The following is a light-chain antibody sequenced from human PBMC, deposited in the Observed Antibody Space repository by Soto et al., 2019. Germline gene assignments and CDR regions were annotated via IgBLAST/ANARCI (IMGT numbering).Light chain of an antibody. CDR1: SSDIVTYKY. CDR2: EVS. Sequence: QSVLTQPASVSGSPGQSITISCTGTSSDIVTYKYVSWYQQHPGKAPKLMIYEVSNRPSGVSDRFSGSKSGNTASLTISGLQAEDEADYYCCSYVGSTTRVVFGGGTQLTVL. J-gene: IGLJ2*01. V-gene: IGLV2-14*01. CDR3: CSYVGSTTRVV.